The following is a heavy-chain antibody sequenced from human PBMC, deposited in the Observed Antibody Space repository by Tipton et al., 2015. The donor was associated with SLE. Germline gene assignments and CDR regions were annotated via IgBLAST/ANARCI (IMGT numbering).Heavy chain of an antibody. CDR1: GFTFSSYA. J-gene: IGHJ3*02. D-gene: IGHD3-3*01. V-gene: IGHV3-30*04. Sequence: SLRLSCAASGFTFSSYAMHWVRQAPGKGLEWVAVISYDGSNKYYADSVKGRFTISRDNSKNTLYLQMNSLRAEDTAVYYCARVAFYDFWSGSAPDAFDIWGQGTMVTVSS. CDR2: ISYDGSNK. CDR3: ARVAFYDFWSGSAPDAFDI.